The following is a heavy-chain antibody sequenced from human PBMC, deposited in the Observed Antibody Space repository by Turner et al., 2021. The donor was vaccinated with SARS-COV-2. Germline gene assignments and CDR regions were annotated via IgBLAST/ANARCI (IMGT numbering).Heavy chain of an antibody. D-gene: IGHD3-16*01. CDR1: GFTFSSYS. CDR2: ISISSSTI. CDR3: ARGGGHY. V-gene: IGHV3-48*01. Sequence: EVQLVESGGGWVQPGESLRLSCAASGFTFSSYSMNWVRQAPGKGLEWVSYISISSSTIYYADSVKGRFAISRDNAKNSLYLQMNSLRAEDTAVYYCARGGGHYWGQGTLVTVSS. J-gene: IGHJ4*02.